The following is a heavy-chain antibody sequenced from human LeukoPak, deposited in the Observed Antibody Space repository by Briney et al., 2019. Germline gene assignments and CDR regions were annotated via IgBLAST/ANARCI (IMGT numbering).Heavy chain of an antibody. J-gene: IGHJ3*02. CDR2: INPNSGGT. V-gene: IGHV1-2*02. CDR1: GYTCTGYY. CDR3: ARDRLDCSSTSCFDAFDI. D-gene: IGHD2-2*01. Sequence: ASVKVSCKASGYTCTGYYMHWVRQAPGQGLEWMGWINPNSGGTNYAQKFQGRVTMTRDTSISTAYMELSRLRSDDTAVYYCARDRLDCSSTSCFDAFDIWGQGTMVTVSS.